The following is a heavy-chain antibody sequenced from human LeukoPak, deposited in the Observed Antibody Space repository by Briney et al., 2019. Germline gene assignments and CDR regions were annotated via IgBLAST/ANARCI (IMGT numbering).Heavy chain of an antibody. Sequence: SQTLSLTCTVSGGSISSGGYYWSWIRQHPGKGLEWIGYIYYSGSTYYNPSLKSRVTISVDTSKNQFSLKLSSVTAADTAVYYCARNCLASKVVPAAIHYYYYGMDVWGQGTTVTVSS. CDR3: ARNCLASKVVPAAIHYYYYGMDV. CDR1: GGSISSGGYY. D-gene: IGHD2-2*01. J-gene: IGHJ6*02. CDR2: IYYSGST. V-gene: IGHV4-31*03.